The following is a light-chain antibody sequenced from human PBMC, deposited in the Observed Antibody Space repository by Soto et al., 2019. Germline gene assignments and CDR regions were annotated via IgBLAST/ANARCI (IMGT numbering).Light chain of an antibody. J-gene: IGLJ1*01. CDR3: CSFAGSYTLYV. Sequence: QSALTQPRSVSGSPGQSVTISCTGTSSDVGYYSYVSWFQQHPGKAPKLMIYDVSKRPSGVPDRFSGSKSGNTASLTISGLQAEDEADCYCCSFAGSYTLYVFGTGTKVTVL. CDR1: SSDVGYYSY. CDR2: DVS. V-gene: IGLV2-11*01.